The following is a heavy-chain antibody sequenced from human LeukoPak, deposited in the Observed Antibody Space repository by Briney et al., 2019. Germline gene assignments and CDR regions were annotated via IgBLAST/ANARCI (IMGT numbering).Heavy chain of an antibody. Sequence: SETLSLICTVSGGSISSYYWSWLRQPAGKGVEWIGRIYTSGSTNYNPSLKSRVTMSVDASKNQFSLKLSSVTAADTAVYYCARAGYCSSTSCLAPNFDPWGQGTLVTVSS. V-gene: IGHV4-4*07. CDR3: ARAGYCSSTSCLAPNFDP. J-gene: IGHJ5*02. CDR2: IYTSGST. CDR1: GGSISSYY. D-gene: IGHD2-2*01.